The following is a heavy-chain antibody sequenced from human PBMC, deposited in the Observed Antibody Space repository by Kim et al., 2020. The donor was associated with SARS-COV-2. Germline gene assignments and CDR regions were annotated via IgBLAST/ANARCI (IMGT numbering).Heavy chain of an antibody. J-gene: IGHJ5*02. CDR3: ARYYYGYP. CDR2: IKEDGSEK. D-gene: IGHD3-10*01. Sequence: GGSLRLSCAASGFPFSSYWMSWVRQAPGKGLEWVANIKEDGSEKYYVGSVKGRFTISRDNAKNSLYLQMNSLRAEDTAVYYCARYYYGYPWGQGTLVTVS. V-gene: IGHV3-7*01. CDR1: GFPFSSYW.